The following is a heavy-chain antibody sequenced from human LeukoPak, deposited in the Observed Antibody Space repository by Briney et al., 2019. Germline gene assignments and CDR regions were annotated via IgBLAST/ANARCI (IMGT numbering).Heavy chain of an antibody. D-gene: IGHD3-10*01. J-gene: IGHJ6*02. V-gene: IGHV1-69*04. CDR3: ASSYHMVRGYYGMDV. Sequence: SVQVSCKASGGTFSSYAISWVRQAPGRGLEWMGRIIPILGVANYAQKFQGRVTITADKSTSTAYMELSSLRSEDTAVYYCASSYHMVRGYYGMDVWGQGTTVTVSS. CDR1: GGTFSSYA. CDR2: IIPILGVA.